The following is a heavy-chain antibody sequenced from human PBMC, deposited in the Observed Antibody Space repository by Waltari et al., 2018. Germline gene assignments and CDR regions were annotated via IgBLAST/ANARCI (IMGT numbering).Heavy chain of an antibody. Sequence: QVQLQQWGAGLLKPSETLSLTCAVYGGSFSGYYWSWVRPPPGKGLEWIGEINHRGSTNYNPSLKSRVTISVDTSKNQFSLKLSSVTAADTAVYYCARGGIAARPHYFDYWGQGTLVTVSS. V-gene: IGHV4-34*01. CDR3: ARGGIAARPHYFDY. J-gene: IGHJ4*02. CDR1: GGSFSGYY. CDR2: INHRGST. D-gene: IGHD6-6*01.